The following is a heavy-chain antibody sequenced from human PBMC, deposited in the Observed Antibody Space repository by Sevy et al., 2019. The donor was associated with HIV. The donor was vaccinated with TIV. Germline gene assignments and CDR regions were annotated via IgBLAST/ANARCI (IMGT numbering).Heavy chain of an antibody. V-gene: IGHV4-39*01. CDR2: IYYSGNT. CDR3: ARHGILGAAALHYFDY. D-gene: IGHD3-16*01. Sequence: SETLSLTCTVSGGSISSRSYYWAWIRQSPGKGLECIGSIYYSGNTYYNPTLKSRVTMPVDTSKSQFSLKRSSVTAADTAVYYCARHGILGAAALHYFDYWGQGALVTVSS. CDR1: GGSISSRSYY. J-gene: IGHJ4*02.